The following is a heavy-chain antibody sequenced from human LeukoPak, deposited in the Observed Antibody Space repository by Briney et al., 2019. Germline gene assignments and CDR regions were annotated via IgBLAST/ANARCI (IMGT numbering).Heavy chain of an antibody. D-gene: IGHD6-19*01. CDR3: ARAGYSSGWHAGVDF. Sequence: GGSLRLSCAASGFTFHDYSMHWVRQPPGKGLEWVSLITWDGGTTYYADSVKGRFTISRDNHKNSLYLQMNSLRTEDTALYYCARAGYSSGWHAGVDFWGQGTLVTVSS. V-gene: IGHV3-43*01. CDR2: ITWDGGTT. J-gene: IGHJ4*02. CDR1: GFTFHDYS.